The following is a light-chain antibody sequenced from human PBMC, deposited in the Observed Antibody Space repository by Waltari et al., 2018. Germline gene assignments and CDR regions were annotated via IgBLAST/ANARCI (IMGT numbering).Light chain of an antibody. J-gene: IGLJ3*02. CDR2: DTS. CDR3: VLSMGSGVWV. Sequence: QTVVTQAPSLSVSPGGTVTLTCGLGSGSVSTTYYPSWYQQAPGQAPRPLIFDTSTRSSGVPARFSGSILDNKAALTITGAQADDESDYYCVLSMGSGVWVFGGGTKLTVL. V-gene: IGLV8-61*01. CDR1: SGSVSTTYY.